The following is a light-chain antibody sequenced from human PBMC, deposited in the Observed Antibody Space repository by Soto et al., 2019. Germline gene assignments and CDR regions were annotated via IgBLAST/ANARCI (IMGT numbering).Light chain of an antibody. J-gene: IGKJ1*01. CDR2: AAT. CDR1: QSIGKH. V-gene: IGKV1-39*01. Sequence: DIQMTQSPSVLSASVGDRVTITCRASQSIGKHLNWYQQKPGKAPKFLIYAATTLQGGAPSRFSGSGSGTDFTLTITSLRPEDFATYFCHQSFSPPQTFGLGTKVELK. CDR3: HQSFSPPQT.